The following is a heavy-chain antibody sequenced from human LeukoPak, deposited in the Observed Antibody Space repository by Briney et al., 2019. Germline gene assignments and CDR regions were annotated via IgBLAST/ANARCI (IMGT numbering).Heavy chain of an antibody. CDR3: ARERDGYNFVDY. CDR2: IYHSGST. V-gene: IGHV4-38-2*02. J-gene: IGHJ4*02. Sequence: SETLSLTCTVSGYSISSGYYWGWIRQPPGKGLEWIGSIYHSGSTYYNPSLKSRVTISVDTSKNQFSLKLSSVTAADTAVYYCARERDGYNFVDYWGQGTLVTVSS. CDR1: GYSISSGYY. D-gene: IGHD5-24*01.